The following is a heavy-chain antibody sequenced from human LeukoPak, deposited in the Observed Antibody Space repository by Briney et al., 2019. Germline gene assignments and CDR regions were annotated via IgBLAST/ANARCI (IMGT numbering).Heavy chain of an antibody. D-gene: IGHD2-15*01. CDR2: INPNSGGT. CDR3: ASVVVAATQRAHFDY. Sequence: ASVKVSCKASGYTFTGYYMHWVRQAPGQGLEWMGWINPNSGGTNYAQKFQGRVTMTRDTSISTAYMELSRLRSDDTAVYYCASVVVAATQRAHFDYWGQGTLVTVSS. J-gene: IGHJ4*02. V-gene: IGHV1-2*02. CDR1: GYTFTGYY.